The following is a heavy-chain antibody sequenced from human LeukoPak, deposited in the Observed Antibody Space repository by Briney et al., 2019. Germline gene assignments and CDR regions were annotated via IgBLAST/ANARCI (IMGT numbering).Heavy chain of an antibody. J-gene: IGHJ4*02. V-gene: IGHV1-2*02. D-gene: IGHD1-26*01. CDR3: ARGRLSAGWELRPKFDY. Sequence: GASVKVSCKASGYTFTGYYMHWVRQAPGQGLEWMGWINPNSGGTNYAQKFQGRVTMTRDTSISTAYMELSRLRSDDTAVYYCARGRLSAGWELRPKFDYWGQGTLVIVSS. CDR1: GYTFTGYY. CDR2: INPNSGGT.